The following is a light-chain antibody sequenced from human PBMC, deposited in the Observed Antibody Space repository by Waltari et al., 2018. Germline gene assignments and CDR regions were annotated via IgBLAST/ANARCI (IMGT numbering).Light chain of an antibody. Sequence: DIQMTQSPSSLSASVGETVTITCRASQSINTYLNWYQQKAGKAPELLIYGASSLQTGGPSRFSGSGSGTDFTLTINSLQPEDFATYYCQQTYSTPPWTFGQGTNMEI. CDR1: QSINTY. J-gene: IGKJ1*01. CDR3: QQTYSTPPWT. V-gene: IGKV1-39*01. CDR2: GAS.